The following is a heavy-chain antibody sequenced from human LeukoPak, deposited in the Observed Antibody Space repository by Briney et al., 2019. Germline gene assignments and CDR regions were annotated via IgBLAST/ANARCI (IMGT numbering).Heavy chain of an antibody. Sequence: GGSLRLSCAASGFTFSDYNMRWIRQAPGKGLEWVSLISWDSSSTYFTDSVKGRFTISRDNTKNSLYLQMNSLTTEDTAFYYCAKDGRQGAYDVWGQGTLVTVS. CDR2: ISWDSSST. V-gene: IGHV3-43*01. CDR3: AKDGRQGAYDV. J-gene: IGHJ3*01. D-gene: IGHD2-21*01. CDR1: GFTFSDYN.